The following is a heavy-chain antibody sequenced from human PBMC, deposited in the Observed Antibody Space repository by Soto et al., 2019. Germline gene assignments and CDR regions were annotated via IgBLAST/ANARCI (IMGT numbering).Heavy chain of an antibody. CDR2: IYWDDDK. V-gene: IGHV2-5*02. J-gene: IGHJ4*02. CDR1: GFSLSTSGVG. Sequence: QITLKESGPTLVKPTQTLTLTCTFSGFSLSTSGVGVGWIRQPPGKALEWLALIYWDDDKRYSPSLKSRLTITKDTSKTQVVLTMTNMDPVDTATYYCAHAGSSRLRFLEWLSIDYWGQGTLVTVSS. D-gene: IGHD3-3*01. CDR3: AHAGSSRLRFLEWLSIDY.